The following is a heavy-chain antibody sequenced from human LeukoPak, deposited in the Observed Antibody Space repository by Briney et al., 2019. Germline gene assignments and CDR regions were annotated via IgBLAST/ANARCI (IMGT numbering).Heavy chain of an antibody. D-gene: IGHD1-7*01. J-gene: IGHJ4*02. V-gene: IGHV1-46*01. Sequence: ASVKVSCKASAYTFTSYYMHWVRQAPGQGLEWMGIINPSGGSTSYAQKFQGRVTMTRDMSTSTVYMELSRLRSEDTAVYYCARRSGTTNFDYWGQGTLVTVSS. CDR3: ARRSGTTNFDY. CDR2: INPSGGST. CDR1: AYTFTSYY.